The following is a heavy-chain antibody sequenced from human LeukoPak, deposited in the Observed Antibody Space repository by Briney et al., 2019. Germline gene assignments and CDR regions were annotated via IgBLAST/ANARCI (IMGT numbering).Heavy chain of an antibody. Sequence: PGGSLRLSCAASGFTFSSYWMSWVRQAPGKGLEWVANIKQDGSEKYYVDSVKGRFTISRDNAKNTLYLQMNSLRAEDTAVYYCARVSIAALATFDYWGQGTLVTVSS. J-gene: IGHJ4*02. D-gene: IGHD6-6*01. CDR2: IKQDGSEK. CDR3: ARVSIAALATFDY. CDR1: GFTFSSYW. V-gene: IGHV3-7*01.